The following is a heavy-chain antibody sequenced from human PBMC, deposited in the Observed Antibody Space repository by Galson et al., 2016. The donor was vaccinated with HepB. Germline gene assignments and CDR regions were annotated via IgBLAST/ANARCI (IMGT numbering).Heavy chain of an antibody. CDR1: GFTFSSYG. CDR3: VKGWGVVTYFLLDS. CDR2: ISNDGYNK. Sequence: SLRLSCAASGFTFSSYGMHWVRQAPGKGLEWVAVISNDGYNKYYADSVKGRFTISRDNSKNTLYLQTDSLRAEDTAMYYCVKGWGVVTYFLLDSWGQGTLVTVSS. J-gene: IGHJ4*02. D-gene: IGHD4-23*01. V-gene: IGHV3-30*18.